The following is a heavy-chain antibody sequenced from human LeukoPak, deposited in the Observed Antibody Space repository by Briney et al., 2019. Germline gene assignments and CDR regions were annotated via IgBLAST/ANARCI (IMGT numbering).Heavy chain of an antibody. CDR2: ISAYNGNA. D-gene: IGHD3-22*01. Sequence: ASVKVSCKASGYTFTSYGISWVRQAPGQGLEWMGWISAYNGNANYTQKLQGRVTMTTDTSTSTVYMELRSLRSDDTAVYYCARVLKYYYDSSGSLGAFDIWGQGTMVTVSS. CDR3: ARVLKYYYDSSGSLGAFDI. J-gene: IGHJ3*02. CDR1: GYTFTSYG. V-gene: IGHV1-18*01.